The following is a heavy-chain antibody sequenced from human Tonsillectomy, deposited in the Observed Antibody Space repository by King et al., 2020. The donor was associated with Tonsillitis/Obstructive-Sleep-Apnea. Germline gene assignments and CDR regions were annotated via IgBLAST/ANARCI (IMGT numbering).Heavy chain of an antibody. CDR1: GYTLTGYY. Sequence: VQLVESGAEVKKPGASVKVSCKASGYTLTGYYIHWVRQAPGQGLEWMGRINSNSGGTNCAQKFQGRVTMTLDTSITTAYMEMSRLTSDDTAIYYCARDLGFXRGGRCDXYWXFDLXGXGTLVXVSS. D-gene: IGHD2-15*01. CDR2: INSNSGGT. V-gene: IGHV1-2*06. CDR3: ARDLGFXRGGRCDXYWXFDL. J-gene: IGHJ2*01.